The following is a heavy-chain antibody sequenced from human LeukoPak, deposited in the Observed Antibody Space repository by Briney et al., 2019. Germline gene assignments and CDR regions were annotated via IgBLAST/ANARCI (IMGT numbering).Heavy chain of an antibody. CDR1: GSSFTSYW. V-gene: IGHV5-51*01. D-gene: IGHD2-21*02. CDR2: IYPGDSDT. Sequence: GASLQISCKGSGSSFTSYWIGWVRPMPGKGLEWMGIIYPGDSDTRYSPSFQGQVTISADKSISTAYLQWSSLKASDTAMYYCARIQKTGDFLIWGQGTLVTVSS. CDR3: ARIQKTGDFLI. J-gene: IGHJ4*02.